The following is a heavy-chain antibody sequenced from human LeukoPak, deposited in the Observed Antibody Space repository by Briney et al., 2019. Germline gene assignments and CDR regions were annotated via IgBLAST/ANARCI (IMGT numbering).Heavy chain of an antibody. V-gene: IGHV3-53*01. J-gene: IGHJ4*02. D-gene: IGHD6-19*01. CDR1: GFIVSSNY. CDR2: IYSGGAT. CDR3: ATWSSGWEFDY. Sequence: GGSLRLSCAASGFIVSSNYMSWVRQAPGKGLEWVSVIYSGGATYYADSVKGRFTISRDNSKNMLYLQMNSLRAEDTAVYYCATWSSGWEFDYWGQGTLVSVSS.